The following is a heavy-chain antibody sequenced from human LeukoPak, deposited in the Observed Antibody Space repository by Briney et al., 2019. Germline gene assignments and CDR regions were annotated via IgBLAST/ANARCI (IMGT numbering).Heavy chain of an antibody. V-gene: IGHV4-38-2*02. D-gene: IGHD6-6*01. Sequence: SETLSLTCAVSGYSISSGYYWGWIRQPPGKGLEWIGSIYHNGNTYYNPSLKSRVTISVDTSKNQFSLKLSSVTAADTAVSYCAREYSSSSRAFDILGQGTMVTVSS. J-gene: IGHJ3*02. CDR3: AREYSSSSRAFDI. CDR1: GYSISSGYY. CDR2: IYHNGNT.